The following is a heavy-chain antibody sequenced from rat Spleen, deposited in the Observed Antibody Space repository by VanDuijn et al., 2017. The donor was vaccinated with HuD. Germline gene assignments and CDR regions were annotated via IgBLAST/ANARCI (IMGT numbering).Heavy chain of an antibody. D-gene: IGHD1-6*01. CDR2: IDYSGRT. J-gene: IGHJ3*01. CDR3: TRGLSMSSTNYYYALFAY. V-gene: IGHV3-1*01. Sequence: EVQLQESGPGLVKPSQSLSLTCSVTGYSITSNYWGWIRTFPGHKMEWMGYIDYSGRTSYNPSLKRRISITRDTSKNQFFLQLNSVTNEDTATYYCTRGLSMSSTNYYYALFAYWGQGTLVTVSS. CDR1: GYSITSNY.